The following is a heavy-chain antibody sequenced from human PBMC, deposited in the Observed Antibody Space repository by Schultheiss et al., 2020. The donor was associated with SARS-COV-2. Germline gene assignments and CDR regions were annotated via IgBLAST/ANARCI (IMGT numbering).Heavy chain of an antibody. J-gene: IGHJ6*03. CDR2: IVPLVGTP. CDR1: RGTFSDYA. D-gene: IGHD3-3*01. CDR3: ATDRVEVRFATQRHHFYYMDA. V-gene: IGHV1-69*06. Sequence: SVKVSCKASRGTFSDYAINWVRQAPGQGLEWMGGIVPLVGTPFFAQKFQGRVTITADKSTNTAYMELSSLRLEDTALYYCATDRVEVRFATQRHHFYYMDAWGKGTTVTVSS.